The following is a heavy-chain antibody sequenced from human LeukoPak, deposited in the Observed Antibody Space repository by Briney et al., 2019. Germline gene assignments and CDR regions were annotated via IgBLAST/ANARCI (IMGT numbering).Heavy chain of an antibody. Sequence: GGSLRLSCAASGFTFDDYAMHWVRHAPGKGLEWVSGISWNSGRIVYADSVKGRFTISRDNAKNSLYLQMNSLRAEDTALYYCARRYCSGGSCYLGVGFDYWGQGTLVTVSS. V-gene: IGHV3-9*01. CDR2: ISWNSGRI. D-gene: IGHD2-15*01. CDR1: GFTFDDYA. CDR3: ARRYCSGGSCYLGVGFDY. J-gene: IGHJ4*02.